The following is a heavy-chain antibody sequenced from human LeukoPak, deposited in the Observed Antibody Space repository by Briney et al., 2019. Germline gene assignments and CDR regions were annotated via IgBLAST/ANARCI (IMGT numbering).Heavy chain of an antibody. CDR2: IYYSGST. J-gene: IGHJ5*02. CDR3: ARGHEDYGDYLLWFDP. CDR1: GGSISSYY. Sequence: SETLSLTCTVSGGSISSYYWSWIRQPPGKGLEWIGYIYYSGSTNYNPSLESRVTISVDTSKNQFSLKLSSVTAADTAVYYCARGHEDYGDYLLWFDPWGQGTLVTVSS. V-gene: IGHV4-59*01. D-gene: IGHD4-17*01.